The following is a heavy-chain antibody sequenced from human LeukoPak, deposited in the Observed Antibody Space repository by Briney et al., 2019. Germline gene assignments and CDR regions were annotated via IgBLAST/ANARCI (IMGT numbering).Heavy chain of an antibody. CDR3: ARDHCVSSGCYEDYYYGMDV. J-gene: IGHJ6*02. D-gene: IGHD6-25*01. Sequence: ASVKVSCKASGYTFTSYGISWVRQAPGQGLEWMGWISVYNGNTNYAQKLQGRVTMTTDTSTSTAYMELRSLRSDDTAVYYCARDHCVSSGCYEDYYYGMDVWGRGTTVTVSS. CDR2: ISVYNGNT. V-gene: IGHV1-18*01. CDR1: GYTFTSYG.